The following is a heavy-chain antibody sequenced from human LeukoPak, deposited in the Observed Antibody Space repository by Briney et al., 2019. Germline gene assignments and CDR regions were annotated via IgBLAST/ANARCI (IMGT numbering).Heavy chain of an antibody. J-gene: IGHJ6*02. CDR3: AKDTVSSSGWQPTNEAYYYYGMDV. Sequence: QPGGSLRLSCAASGFTFDDYAMHWVRQAPGKGLEWVSGISWNSGSIGYADSVKGRFTISRDNAKNSLYLQMDSLRAEDTALYYCAKDTVSSSGWQPTNEAYYYYGMDVWGQGTTVTVSS. V-gene: IGHV3-9*01. CDR1: GFTFDDYA. CDR2: ISWNSGSI. D-gene: IGHD6-19*01.